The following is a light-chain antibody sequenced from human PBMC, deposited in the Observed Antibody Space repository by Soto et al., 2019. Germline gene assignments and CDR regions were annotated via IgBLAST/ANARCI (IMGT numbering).Light chain of an antibody. CDR3: QSYDSSLSAHVV. V-gene: IGLV1-40*01. Sequence: QSVLTQPPSVSGAPGQRVTISCTGSSSNIGAGYDVHWYQQLPGTAPKLLIYGNSNRPSGVPDRFSGSKSGTSASLAITGLQAEDEADYYFQSYDSSLSAHVVFGGGTKLTVL. CDR2: GNS. CDR1: SSNIGAGYD. J-gene: IGLJ2*01.